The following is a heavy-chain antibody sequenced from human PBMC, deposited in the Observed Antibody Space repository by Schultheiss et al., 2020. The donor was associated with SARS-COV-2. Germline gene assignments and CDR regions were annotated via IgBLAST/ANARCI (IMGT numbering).Heavy chain of an antibody. Sequence: GGSLRLSCAASGFTFSDYAMNWVRQAPGKGLEWVSAISGSGGSTYYADSVKGRFTISRDNAKNLLYLQMNSLRAEDTAVYYCARSNNGMDVWGQGTTVTVSS. CDR1: GFTFSDYA. V-gene: IGHV3-23*01. D-gene: IGHD1/OR15-1a*01. J-gene: IGHJ6*02. CDR3: ARSNNGMDV. CDR2: ISGSGGST.